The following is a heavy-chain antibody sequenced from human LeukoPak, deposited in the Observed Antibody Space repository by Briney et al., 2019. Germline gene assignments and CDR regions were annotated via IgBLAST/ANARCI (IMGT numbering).Heavy chain of an antibody. CDR3: AKKGAYSSSSFAFDI. J-gene: IGHJ3*02. V-gene: IGHV3-48*01. D-gene: IGHD6-6*01. CDR2: ISSSSNTI. CDR1: GFTFSSYS. Sequence: GGSLRLSCAASGFTFSSYSMNWVRQAPGKGLEWVSYISSSSNTIYYADSVKGRFTISRDNAKNSLYLQMNSLRVEDTALYYCAKKGAYSSSSFAFDIWGQGTMVTVSS.